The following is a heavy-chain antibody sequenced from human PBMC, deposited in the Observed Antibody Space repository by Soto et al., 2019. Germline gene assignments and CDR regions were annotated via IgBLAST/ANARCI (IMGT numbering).Heavy chain of an antibody. D-gene: IGHD6-6*01. V-gene: IGHV3-23*01. Sequence: GGSLRLSCAASGFTFSSYAMSWVRQAPGKGLEWVSAISGSGGSTYYADSVKGRFTISRDNSKNTLYLQMNSLRAEDTAVYYCAKDFTAARPLSHYYYYYMDVWGKGTTVTVSS. CDR3: AKDFTAARPLSHYYYYYMDV. CDR1: GFTFSSYA. J-gene: IGHJ6*03. CDR2: ISGSGGST.